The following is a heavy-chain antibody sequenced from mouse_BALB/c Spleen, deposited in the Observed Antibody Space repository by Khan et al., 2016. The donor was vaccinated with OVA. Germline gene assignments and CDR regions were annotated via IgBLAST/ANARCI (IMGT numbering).Heavy chain of an antibody. J-gene: IGHJ1*01. V-gene: IGHV3-5*02. Sequence: EVQLQESGPGLVKPSQTVYLTCTVTGISLTTGNYKWNWIRQFSGNQLGWIGYIYYSGINTYNPSLPSRTHITRDTSKNRIFLEMNSLTAEDTTTYSCARAQANCDNWYFGVWGAGTTVTVSS. CDR1: GISLTTGNYK. D-gene: IGHD3-2*02. CDR2: IYYSGIN. CDR3: ARAQANCDNWYFGV.